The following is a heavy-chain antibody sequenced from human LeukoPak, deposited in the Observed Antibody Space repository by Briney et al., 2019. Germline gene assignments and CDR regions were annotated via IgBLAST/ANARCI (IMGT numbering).Heavy chain of an antibody. D-gene: IGHD4-17*01. CDR2: ITFTSSTI. J-gene: IGHJ4*02. CDR3: ARDRLHYGEYEKTLDY. CDR1: GFTFSSYG. V-gene: IGHV3-48*01. Sequence: GGSLRLSCAASGFTFSSYGMTWVRQAPGKGLEWVSYITFTSSTIHYADSVKGRFTISRDNAKRSVYLQMNSLRADDTAVYYCARDRLHYGEYEKTLDYWGQGTLVTVSS.